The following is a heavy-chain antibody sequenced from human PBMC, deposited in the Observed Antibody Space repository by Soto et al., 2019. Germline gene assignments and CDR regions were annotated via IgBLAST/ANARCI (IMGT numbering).Heavy chain of an antibody. CDR1: GGSISSYY. CDR3: AREVVVVAARGCNWFDP. Sequence: SETLSLTCTVSGGSISSYYWSWIRQPPGKGLEWIGYIYYSGSTNYNPSLKSRVTISVDTSKNQFSLKLSSVTAADTAVYYCAREVVVVAARGCNWFDPWGQGTLVTVSS. CDR2: IYYSGST. J-gene: IGHJ5*02. D-gene: IGHD2-15*01. V-gene: IGHV4-59*01.